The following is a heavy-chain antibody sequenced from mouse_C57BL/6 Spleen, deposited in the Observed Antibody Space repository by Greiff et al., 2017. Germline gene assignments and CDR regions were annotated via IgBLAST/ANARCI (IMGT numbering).Heavy chain of an antibody. V-gene: IGHV1-9*01. CDR1: GYTFTGYW. CDR3: SYYDYDAFAY. CDR2: ILPGSGST. Sequence: VQLQQSGAELMKPGASVKLSCKATGYTFTGYWIEWVKQRPGHGLEWIGEILPGSGSTNYNEKFKGKATFTADTSSNTAYMQLSSLTTEDSDIYYCSYYDYDAFAYWGQGTLVTVSA. D-gene: IGHD2-4*01. J-gene: IGHJ3*01.